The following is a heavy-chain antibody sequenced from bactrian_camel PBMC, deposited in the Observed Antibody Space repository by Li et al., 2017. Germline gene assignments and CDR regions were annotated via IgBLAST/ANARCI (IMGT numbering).Heavy chain of an antibody. V-gene: IGHV3-2*01. CDR3: ATGHGSSWYWGLYEYNY. CDR2: IRVDKHGTYA. CDR1: GYTYC. D-gene: IGHD6*01. J-gene: IGHJ4*01. Sequence: HVQLVESGGDSVQAGGSLRLSCTTSGYTYCMAWFRQAPGKEREWVGNIRVDKHGTYAGVSDSVKGRFTISRDNVKNTVYLQMNSLKSEDTALYYCATGHGSSWYWGLYEYNYWGQGTQVTVS.